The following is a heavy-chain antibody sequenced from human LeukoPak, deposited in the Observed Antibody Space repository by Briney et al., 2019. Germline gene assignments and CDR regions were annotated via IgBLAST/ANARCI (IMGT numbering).Heavy chain of an antibody. CDR2: ISWNSGSI. J-gene: IGHJ6*02. V-gene: IGHV3-9*01. CDR1: GFTFDDYA. CDR3: AREVVPAYYYGMDV. Sequence: PGGSLRLSCAASGFTFDDYAMHWVRQAPGKGLEWVSGISWNSGSIGYADSVKGRFTISRDNAKNSLYLQMNSLRAEDTAVYYCAREVVPAYYYGMDVWGQGTTVTVSS. D-gene: IGHD2-2*01.